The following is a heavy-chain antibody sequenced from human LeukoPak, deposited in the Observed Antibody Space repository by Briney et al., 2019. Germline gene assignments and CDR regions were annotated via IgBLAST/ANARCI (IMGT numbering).Heavy chain of an antibody. J-gene: IGHJ5*02. V-gene: IGHV3-23*01. CDR3: AKGPNSAATGYLNWFDP. D-gene: IGHD2-15*01. CDR1: GFTFSNFA. CDR2: ISGSGSST. Sequence: GGSLRLSCAASGFTFSNFATSWVRQAPGKGLEWVSAISGSGSSTYYADSVRGRFTISRDNSKNTLFLQMNSLRADDTAVYYCAKGPNSAATGYLNWFDPWGQGTLVTVSS.